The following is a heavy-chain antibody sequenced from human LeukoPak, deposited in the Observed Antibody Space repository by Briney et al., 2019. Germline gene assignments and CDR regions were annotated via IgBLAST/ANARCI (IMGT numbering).Heavy chain of an antibody. CDR2: IKSKTDGGTT. V-gene: IGHV3-15*07. CDR3: TTPYYDFWSGYYSFDY. J-gene: IGHJ4*02. CDR1: GFTFSNAW. Sequence: PGGSLRLSCAASGFTFSNAWMNWVRQAPGKGLEWVGRIKSKTDGGTTDYVAPVKGRFTISRDDSKNTLYLQMNSLKTEDTAVYYCTTPYYDFWSGYYSFDYWGQGTLVTVSS. D-gene: IGHD3-3*01.